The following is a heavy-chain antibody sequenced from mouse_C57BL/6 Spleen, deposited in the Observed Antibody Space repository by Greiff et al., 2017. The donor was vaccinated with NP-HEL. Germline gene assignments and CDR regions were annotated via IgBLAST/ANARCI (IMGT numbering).Heavy chain of an antibody. CDR3: ARPDWDGWYFDV. Sequence: EVMLVESGGDLVKPGGSLKLSCAASGFTFSSYGMSWVRQTPDKRLEWVATISSGGSYTYYPDSVKGRFTISRDNAKNTLYLQMSSLKSEDTAMYYCARPDWDGWYFDVWGTGTTVTVSS. CDR1: GFTFSSYG. D-gene: IGHD4-1*01. J-gene: IGHJ1*03. V-gene: IGHV5-6*01. CDR2: ISSGGSYT.